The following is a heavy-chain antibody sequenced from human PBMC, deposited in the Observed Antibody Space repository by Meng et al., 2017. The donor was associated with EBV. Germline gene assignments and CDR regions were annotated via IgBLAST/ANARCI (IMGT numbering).Heavy chain of an antibody. CDR3: ARGRGVYCSGGSCYPGWFDP. CDR2: MNPNSGNT. Sequence: VQLGESGAEVKQPGASVKVSCKASGNTLTGYDINWVRQATRQGLEWMGWMNPNSGNTGYAQKFQGRVTMTRNTSRSTAYMELSSLRSEDTAVYYCARGRGVYCSGGSCYPGWFDPWGQGTLVTVSS. D-gene: IGHD2-15*01. J-gene: IGHJ5*02. CDR1: GNTLTGYD. V-gene: IGHV1-8*01.